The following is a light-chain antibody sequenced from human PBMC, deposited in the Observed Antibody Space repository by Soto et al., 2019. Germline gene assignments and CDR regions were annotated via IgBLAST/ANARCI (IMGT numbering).Light chain of an antibody. CDR2: RNN. J-gene: IGLJ1*01. CDR3: AAWDDSLSGRYV. Sequence: QAVVTQTPSASGTPGQRVTIYCSGSSSNIGSNYVYWYQQLPGTAPKLLIHRNNQRPSGVPDRFSGSKSGTSASLAISGLRSEDEADYYCAAWDDSLSGRYVFGTGTKLTVL. V-gene: IGLV1-47*01. CDR1: SSNIGSNY.